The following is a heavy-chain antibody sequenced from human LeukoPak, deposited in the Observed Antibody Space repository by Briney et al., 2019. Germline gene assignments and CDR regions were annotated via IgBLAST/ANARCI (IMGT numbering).Heavy chain of an antibody. J-gene: IGHJ5*02. D-gene: IGHD6-13*01. V-gene: IGHV3-21*01. CDR1: GFTFSSYS. Sequence: GRSLRLSCAASGFTFSSYSMNWVRQAPGKGLEWVSSISSSSSYIYYADSVKGRFTISRDNAKNSLYLQMNSLRAEDTAVYYCARDADSSSWYGGWFDPWGQGTLVTVSS. CDR3: ARDADSSSWYGGWFDP. CDR2: ISSSSSYI.